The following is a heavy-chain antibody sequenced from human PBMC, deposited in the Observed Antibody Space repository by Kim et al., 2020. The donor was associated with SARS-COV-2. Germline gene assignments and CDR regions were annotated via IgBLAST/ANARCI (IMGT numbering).Heavy chain of an antibody. Sequence: SETLSLTCAVYGGSFSGYYWSWIRQPPGKGLEWIGEINHSGSTNYNPSLKSRVTISVDTSKNQFSLKLSSVTAADTAVYYCARGRWVGATVDYWGQGTLVTVSS. CDR3: ARGRWVGATVDY. V-gene: IGHV4-34*01. CDR1: GGSFSGYY. CDR2: INHSGST. J-gene: IGHJ4*02. D-gene: IGHD1-26*01.